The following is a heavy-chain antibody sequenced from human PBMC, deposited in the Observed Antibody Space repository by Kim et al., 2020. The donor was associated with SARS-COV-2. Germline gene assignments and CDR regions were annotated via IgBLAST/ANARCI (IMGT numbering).Heavy chain of an antibody. Sequence: QKLQGRVTMTTDTSTSTAYMELRSLRSDDTAVYYCARSHGDSSYYGMDVWGQGTTVTVSS. V-gene: IGHV1-18*01. D-gene: IGHD4-17*01. CDR3: ARSHGDSSYYGMDV. J-gene: IGHJ6*02.